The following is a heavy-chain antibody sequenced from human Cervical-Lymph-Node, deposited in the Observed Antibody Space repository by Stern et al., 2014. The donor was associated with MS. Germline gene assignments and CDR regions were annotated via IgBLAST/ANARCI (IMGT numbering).Heavy chain of an antibody. CDR2: IIPILGTT. CDR1: GDTFSTHA. V-gene: IGHV1-69*11. Sequence: LVESGAEVKKPGSSVKVSCKSSGDTFSTHAISWVRQAPGKGLERMERIIPILGTTDYAQMFQGRLTIDADESTNTAYMELSSLTPDDTAVYYCAREKSDCSGGSCFSSLDYWGQGTLVTVSS. J-gene: IGHJ4*02. D-gene: IGHD2-15*01. CDR3: AREKSDCSGGSCFSSLDY.